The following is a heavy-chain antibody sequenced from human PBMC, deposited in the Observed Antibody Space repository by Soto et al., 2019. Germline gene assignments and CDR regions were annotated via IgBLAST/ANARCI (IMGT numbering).Heavy chain of an antibody. Sequence: SVKVSCKASGFTFTSSAVQWVRQARGQRLEWIGWIVVGSGNTNYAQKFQERVTITRDMSTSTAYMELSSLRSEDTAVYYCARDIVVVPAAILSIDYYYGMDVWG. CDR3: ARDIVVVPAAILSIDYYYGMDV. D-gene: IGHD2-2*01. CDR2: IVVGSGNT. CDR1: GFTFTSSA. V-gene: IGHV1-58*01. J-gene: IGHJ6*02.